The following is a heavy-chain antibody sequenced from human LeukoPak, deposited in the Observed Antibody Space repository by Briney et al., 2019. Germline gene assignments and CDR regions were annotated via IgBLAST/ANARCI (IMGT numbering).Heavy chain of an antibody. V-gene: IGHV4-59*01. CDR3: ARDRDSSGLRDFDL. D-gene: IGHD3-22*01. CDR2: IYYSGNT. CDR1: GGSINSYY. Sequence: PSETLSLTCTVSGGSINSYYWSWIRQPPGKGLEGIGYIYYSGNTNYNPSLKSRVSISIDTSKNQLSLQLSSVTAADTAVYYCARDRDSSGLRDFDLWGRGTLVTVSA. J-gene: IGHJ2*01.